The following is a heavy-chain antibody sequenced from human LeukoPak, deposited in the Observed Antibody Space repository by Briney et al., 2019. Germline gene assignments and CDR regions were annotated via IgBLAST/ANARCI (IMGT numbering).Heavy chain of an antibody. CDR1: GFTFSNYW. V-gene: IGHV3-74*01. CDR3: ASLLLCYGCSSSSDSFNI. CDR2: SNSDGSRT. Sequence: GGSLRLSCAAYGFTFSNYWMHWVRHAPGEGLVWVSRSNSDGSRTTYADSVKGRFTISRDNAKNTLYLQMNSLRAEDTAVYYCASLLLCYGCSSSSDSFNIWGQGTMVTVSS. D-gene: IGHD6-6*01. J-gene: IGHJ3*02.